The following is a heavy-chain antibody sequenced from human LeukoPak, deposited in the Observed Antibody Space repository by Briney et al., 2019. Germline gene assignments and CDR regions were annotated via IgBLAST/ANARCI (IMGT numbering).Heavy chain of an antibody. J-gene: IGHJ6*04. CDR2: IKKDGSEK. D-gene: IGHD2-2*01. Sequence: PRGCLSPSCVSPGIRCTACRERGEIRAPGKGLEWVANIKKDGSEKEYVDSVKGRFSIFRDNAKNSVYLQMNSLRAEDTAVYYCATFAGVVPGGLLLWGKGTTVIVSS. CDR1: GIRCTACR. V-gene: IGHV3-7*01. CDR3: ATFAGVVPGGLLL.